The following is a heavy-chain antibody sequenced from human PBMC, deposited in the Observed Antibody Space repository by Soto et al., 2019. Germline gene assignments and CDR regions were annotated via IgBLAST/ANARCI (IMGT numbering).Heavy chain of an antibody. J-gene: IGHJ4*02. D-gene: IGHD6-19*01. CDR1: GFSFSSYA. V-gene: IGHV3-23*01. CDR3: ARRSSGGYFDY. Sequence: EVQLFESGGGLVQPGGSLRLSCAASGFSFSSYAMNWVRQAPGKGLDWGSVSSGRGDSTYYADSVKGRFSIYRDKSKNTLYLQMISLRAEATAVYYCARRSSGGYFDYWGQGTLVIVSS. CDR2: SSGRGDST.